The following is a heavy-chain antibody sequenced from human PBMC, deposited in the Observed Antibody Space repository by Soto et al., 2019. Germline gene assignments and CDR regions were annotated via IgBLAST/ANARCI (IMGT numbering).Heavy chain of an antibody. CDR3: ARMGKHRWSNYGMDV. Sequence: PGESLTISCNGSGYSFTSYWISWVRQMPWKGLEWMGRIDPSDSYTNYSPSFQGHVTISADKSISTAYLQWSSLKASDTAMYYCARMGKHRWSNYGMDVWGRGTTVTVSS. D-gene: IGHD1-26*01. CDR2: IDPSDSYT. CDR1: GYSFTSYW. J-gene: IGHJ6*02. V-gene: IGHV5-10-1*01.